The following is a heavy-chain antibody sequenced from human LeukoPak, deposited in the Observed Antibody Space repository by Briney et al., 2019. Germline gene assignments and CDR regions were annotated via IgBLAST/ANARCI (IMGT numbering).Heavy chain of an antibody. Sequence: ASVKVSCKASGYTFTSYGISWVRQAPGQGLEWMGWISAYNGNTNYAQKLQGRVTMTTDTSTSTAYMELRSLRSDDTAVYYCASSGSGYYYRGSYYFDYWGQGTLVTVSS. CDR2: ISAYNGNT. D-gene: IGHD3-22*01. J-gene: IGHJ4*02. V-gene: IGHV1-18*01. CDR3: ASSGSGYYYRGSYYFDY. CDR1: GYTFTSYG.